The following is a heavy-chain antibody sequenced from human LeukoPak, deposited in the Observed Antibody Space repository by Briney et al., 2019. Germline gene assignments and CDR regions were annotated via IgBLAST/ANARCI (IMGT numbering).Heavy chain of an antibody. J-gene: IGHJ4*02. D-gene: IGHD7-27*01. CDR3: AIDPNWGTHS. Sequence: PGGALRLSCAASGFTFSTYTMYWVRHPPGKRLEWVSIIGNNGGGIHYADSVRGRYTISRDNSKNALYLQMNSLRVEDTAVYYCAIDPNWGTHSWGQGVLVTVSS. CDR1: GFTFSTYT. CDR2: IGNNGGGI. V-gene: IGHV3-23*01.